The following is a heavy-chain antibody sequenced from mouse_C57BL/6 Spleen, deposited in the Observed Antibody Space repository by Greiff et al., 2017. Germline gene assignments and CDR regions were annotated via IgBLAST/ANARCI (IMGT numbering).Heavy chain of an antibody. V-gene: IGHV1-59*01. J-gene: IGHJ2*01. CDR3: ARGLAAQATLWGDY. D-gene: IGHD3-2*02. CDR1: GYTFTSYW. CDR2: IDPSDSYT. Sequence: QVQLQQPGAELVRPGTSVKLSCKASGYTFTSYWMHWVKQRPGQGLEWIGVIDPSDSYTNYNQKFKGKATLTVDTSSSTAYMQLSSLTSEDSAVYYCARGLAAQATLWGDYWGQGTTLTVSS.